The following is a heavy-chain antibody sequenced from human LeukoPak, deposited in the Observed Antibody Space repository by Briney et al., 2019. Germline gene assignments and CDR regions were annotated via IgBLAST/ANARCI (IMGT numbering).Heavy chain of an antibody. D-gene: IGHD2-15*01. CDR1: GYTFTGYY. CDR3: ARDRRSIGYCSGGSCYARYFQH. J-gene: IGHJ1*01. CDR2: INPNSGGT. V-gene: IGHV1-2*02. Sequence: VASVKVSCKASGYTFTGYYMHWVRQAPGQGLEWMGWINPNSGGTNYAQKFQGRVTMTRDTSISTAYMELSRLRSDDTAVYYCARDRRSIGYCSGGSCYARYFQHWGQGTLVTVSS.